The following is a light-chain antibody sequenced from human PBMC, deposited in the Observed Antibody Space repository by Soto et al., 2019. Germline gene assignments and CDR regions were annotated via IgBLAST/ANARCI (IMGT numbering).Light chain of an antibody. J-gene: IGKJ1*01. V-gene: IGKV1-5*01. CDR2: DAS. CDR3: QQYNNYPWT. Sequence: DIQMTQSPSTLSASIGDRVTITCRASQSISSWLAWYQQKTGKAPNLLIYDASSLETGVSSRFSGNGSGTEFTPTISSLQPDDFATYYCQQYNNYPWTFGQGTKVKIQ. CDR1: QSISSW.